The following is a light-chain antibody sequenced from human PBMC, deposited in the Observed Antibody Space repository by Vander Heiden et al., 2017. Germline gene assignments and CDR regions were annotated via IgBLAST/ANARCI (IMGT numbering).Light chain of an antibody. CDR2: WAS. Sequence: AVSLGERATINCKSSQSVLYSSNNKNYLAWYQQKPGQPPKLLIYWASTRESGVPDRFSGSGSGTDFTLTISSLQAEDVAVYYCQKYYSTPWTFGQGTKVEIE. V-gene: IGKV4-1*01. CDR1: QSVLYSSNNKNY. J-gene: IGKJ1*01. CDR3: QKYYSTPWT.